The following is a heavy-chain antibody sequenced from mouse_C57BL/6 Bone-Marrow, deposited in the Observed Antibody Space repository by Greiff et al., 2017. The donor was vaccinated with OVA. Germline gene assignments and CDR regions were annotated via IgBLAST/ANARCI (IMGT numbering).Heavy chain of an antibody. CDR1: GYTFTGYW. V-gene: IGHV1-9*01. CDR2: ILPGSGST. D-gene: IGHD2-2*01. Sequence: VNLVESGAELMKPGASVKLSCKATGYTFTGYWIEWVKQRPGHGLEWIGEILPGSGSTYYTEKFKGKVTFSADTSSNTAYMQLSSLTTEDTAIDYCARWYGYPYYAMDYWGQGTSVTGSS. J-gene: IGHJ4*01. CDR3: ARWYGYPYYAMDY.